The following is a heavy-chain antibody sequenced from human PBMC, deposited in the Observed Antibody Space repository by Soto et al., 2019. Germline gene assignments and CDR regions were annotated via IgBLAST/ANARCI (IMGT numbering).Heavy chain of an antibody. V-gene: IGHV1-69*02. D-gene: IGHD5-18*01. CDR1: GGPYSKYS. Sequence: QVQLVQSGTEVKKPGSSVTVSCRASGGPYSKYSISRVRQAPGQGLEWMGRIIPIFDMTNYAQKFQGRVTITADKSTSTVYMDLSSLRSEDTAVYYCARSLLGDHYDSDGLDSWGQGTLVGVSS. CDR3: ARSLLGDHYDSDGLDS. J-gene: IGHJ4*02. CDR2: IIPIFDMT.